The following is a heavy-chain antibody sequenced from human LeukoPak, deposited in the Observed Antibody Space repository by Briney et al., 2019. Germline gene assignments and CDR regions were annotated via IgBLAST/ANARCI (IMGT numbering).Heavy chain of an antibody. Sequence: PGGSLRLSCAASGFTFSRSAMTWVRQGPGTGLEFVASIIYSGGATYYADSVKGRFTISRDVSKNTLYLQMNTLRAEDTAVYYCAKDSPLRTSYHGYFDYWGQGTLVTVSS. CDR3: AKDSPLRTSYHGYFDY. CDR2: IIYSGGAT. J-gene: IGHJ4*02. D-gene: IGHD3-16*01. CDR1: GFTFSRSA. V-gene: IGHV3-23*01.